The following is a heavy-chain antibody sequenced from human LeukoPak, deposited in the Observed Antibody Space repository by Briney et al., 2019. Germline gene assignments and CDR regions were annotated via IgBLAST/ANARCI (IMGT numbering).Heavy chain of an antibody. CDR1: GGSFSNYY. J-gene: IGHJ5*02. CDR3: ARGLTPSSYNWFDP. V-gene: IGHV4-34*01. D-gene: IGHD2-15*01. Sequence: SETLSLICAVYGGSFSNYYWSWIRQPPGKGLEWIGEINHSGSTNYNPSLKSRVTISVDTSKNQFSLKLSSVTAADTAVYYCARGLTPSSYNWFDPWGQGTLVTVSS. CDR2: INHSGST.